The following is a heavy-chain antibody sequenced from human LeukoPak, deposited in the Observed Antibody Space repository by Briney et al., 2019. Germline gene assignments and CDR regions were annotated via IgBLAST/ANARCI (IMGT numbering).Heavy chain of an antibody. CDR3: SSENVAVPGGVH. V-gene: IGHV3-30-3*01. D-gene: IGHD6-19*01. CDR2: LSYGGTNK. Sequence: GSLRLSCSVSGLTFSTYAMHWVRQAPGKGLEWVAVLSYGGTNKYYADSVKGRFTISRDNSKNTMFLQMNSLAAEDTAVYYCSSENVAVPGGVHWGQGALVTVSS. J-gene: IGHJ4*02. CDR1: GLTFSTYA.